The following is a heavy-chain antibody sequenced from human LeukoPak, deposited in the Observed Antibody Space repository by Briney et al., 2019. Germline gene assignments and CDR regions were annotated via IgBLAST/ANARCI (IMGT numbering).Heavy chain of an antibody. J-gene: IGHJ3*02. CDR2: IYHSGST. V-gene: IGHV4-38-2*01. CDR3: ARHGRWELLMSAFDI. Sequence: PSETLSLTCAVSGSSISNNALWGWIRQPPGKGLEWIGYIYHSGSTYYNPSLKSRVTISVDTSKDQFSLKLSSVTAADTAVYYCARHGRWELLMSAFDIWGQGTMVTVSS. D-gene: IGHD1-26*01. CDR1: GSSISNNAL.